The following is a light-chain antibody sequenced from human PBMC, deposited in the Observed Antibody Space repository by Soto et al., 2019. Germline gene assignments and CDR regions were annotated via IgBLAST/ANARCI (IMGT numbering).Light chain of an antibody. CDR3: SSYTSSSTYYV. V-gene: IGLV2-14*01. CDR1: SSDVGGYNY. CDR2: EVS. J-gene: IGLJ1*01. Sequence: QSALTQPASVSGSPGQSITISCTGTSSDVGGYNYVSWYQQHPGKAPKLMIYEVSNRPSGVSNRFSGSKSGNKASLTISGLQAEDEADYYCSSYTSSSTYYVFGTGTKVTVL.